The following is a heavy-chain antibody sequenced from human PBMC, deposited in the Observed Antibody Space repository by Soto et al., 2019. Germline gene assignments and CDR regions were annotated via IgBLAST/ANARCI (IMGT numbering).Heavy chain of an antibody. CDR2: ILPIFGTA. CDR1: GGTFSTSA. CDR3: ARASMIREFISYFFDH. D-gene: IGHD3-10*01. J-gene: IGHJ4*02. V-gene: IGHV1-69*01. Sequence: QVQLVQSGAEVRKPGSSVKVSCQASGGTFSTSAFVWVRQAPGQGLEWMGGILPIFGTANYAXXFQXXXTXXXXXXXXXXXXXXXXXXXXXXXXXXXARASMIREFISYFFDHWGQGTLVTVXS.